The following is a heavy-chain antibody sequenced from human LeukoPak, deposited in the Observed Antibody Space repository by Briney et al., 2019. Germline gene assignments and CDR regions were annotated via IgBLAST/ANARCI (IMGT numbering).Heavy chain of an antibody. D-gene: IGHD3-16*01. Sequence: PGGSLRLSCAASGFTFSSYGMHWVRQAPGKGLEWVAVISYDGSNKYYADSVKGRFTISRDNSKNTLYLQMNSLRAEDTAVYYCATHSGGNWGQGTLVTVSS. CDR3: ATHSGGN. J-gene: IGHJ4*02. V-gene: IGHV3-30*03. CDR1: GFTFSSYG. CDR2: ISYDGSNK.